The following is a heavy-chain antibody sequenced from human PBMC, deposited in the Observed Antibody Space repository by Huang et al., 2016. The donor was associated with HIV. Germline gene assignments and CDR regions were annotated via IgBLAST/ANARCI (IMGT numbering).Heavy chain of an antibody. V-gene: IGHV3-48*01. CDR2: ISSSSSTI. D-gene: IGHD2-2*01. CDR3: ARVRAVVGTSTTDAFDI. Sequence: EVQLVESGGGLVQPGGSLRLYCAASGFTFSSYSMNWVRQAPGKGLEWVSYISSSSSTIYYADSVKGRFTSSRDNAKNSLYRKMNSLRAEDTAVYYCARVRAVVGTSTTDAFDIWGQGTMVTVSS. J-gene: IGHJ3*02. CDR1: GFTFSSYS.